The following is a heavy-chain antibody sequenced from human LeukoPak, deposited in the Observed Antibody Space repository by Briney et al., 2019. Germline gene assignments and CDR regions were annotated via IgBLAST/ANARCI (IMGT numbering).Heavy chain of an antibody. CDR2: ISSSSSYI. CDR1: GFTFSSYS. V-gene: IGHV3-21*01. CDR3: ARPDTAMVRGYYFDY. D-gene: IGHD5-18*01. Sequence: PGGSLRLSCAASGFTFSSYSMNWVRQAPGKGLEWVSSISSSSSYIYYADSVKGRFTISRDNAKNSLYLQMDSLRAEDTAVYYRARPDTAMVRGYYFDYWGQGTLVTVSS. J-gene: IGHJ4*02.